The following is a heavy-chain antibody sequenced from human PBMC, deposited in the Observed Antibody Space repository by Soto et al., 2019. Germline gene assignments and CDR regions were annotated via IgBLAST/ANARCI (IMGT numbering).Heavy chain of an antibody. CDR2: ISGSGGST. CDR1: VFTFSSYA. D-gene: IGHD2-21*02. CDR3: AKDLVTANHYYFDY. Sequence: VGSLRLSCASSVFTFSSYAMSWVRHAPGKGLEWVSAISGSGGSTYYADSVKGRFTISRDNSKNTLYLQMNSLRAEDTAVYYCAKDLVTANHYYFDYLGQGTLVIVSS. J-gene: IGHJ4*02. V-gene: IGHV3-23*01.